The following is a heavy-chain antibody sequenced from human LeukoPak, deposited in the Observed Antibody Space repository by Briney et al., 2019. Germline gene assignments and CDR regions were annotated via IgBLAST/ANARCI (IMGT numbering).Heavy chain of an antibody. J-gene: IGHJ6*02. V-gene: IGHV1-69*04. D-gene: IGHD4-11*01. CDR3: ARDETVRDDYYGMDV. Sequence: GASVKVSCKASGGTFSSYAISWVRQAPGQGFEWMGRIIPMLDKANYGQKSQGRVTITADKFTTTVYMELTSLRSEDTAVYYCARDETVRDDYYGMDVWGQGTTVTVSS. CDR2: IIPMLDKA. CDR1: GGTFSSYA.